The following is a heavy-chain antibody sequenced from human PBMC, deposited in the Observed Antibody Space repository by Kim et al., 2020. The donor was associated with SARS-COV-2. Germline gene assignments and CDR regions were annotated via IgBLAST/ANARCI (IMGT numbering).Heavy chain of an antibody. J-gene: IGHJ4*02. D-gene: IGHD4-17*01. CDR3: AKYTVTTPPAY. CDR2: IGPGGDT. CDR1: GFTFNNYA. Sequence: GGSLRLSCAASGFTFNNYALSWVRQAPGMGLEWVSGIGPGGDTHYVDSVKGRFTISRDNSRNTLSLQMNSLRVEDTAVYYCAKYTVTTPPAYGGQGALVTVSS. V-gene: IGHV3-23*01.